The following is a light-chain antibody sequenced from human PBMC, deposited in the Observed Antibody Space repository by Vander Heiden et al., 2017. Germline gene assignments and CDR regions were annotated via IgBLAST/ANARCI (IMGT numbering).Light chain of an antibody. V-gene: IGLV1-40*01. CDR1: SPNIGAGYD. Sequence: QSVLTQPPSVSGAPGPTVTISCPGSSPNIGAGYDVHWYQQLPGTAPKLLIYGNSNRPSGVPDRFSGSKSGTSASLAITGLQAEDEADYYCQSYDSSLSGRVFGGGTKLTVL. J-gene: IGLJ3*02. CDR3: QSYDSSLSGRV. CDR2: GNS.